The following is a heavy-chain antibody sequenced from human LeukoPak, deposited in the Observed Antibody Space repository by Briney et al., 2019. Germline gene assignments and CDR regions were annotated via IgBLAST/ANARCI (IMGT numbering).Heavy chain of an antibody. CDR3: ARSCFKCTNGVLPGGDYYYYGMDV. D-gene: IGHD2-8*01. J-gene: IGHJ6*02. V-gene: IGHV3-48*03. CDR2: ISSSGSTI. CDR1: GFTFSSYE. Sequence: GGSLRLSCAASGFTFSSYEMNWVRQAPGKGLGWVSYISSSGSTIYYADSVKGRFTISRDNAKNSLYLQMNSLRAEDTAVYYCARSCFKCTNGVLPGGDYYYYGMDVWGQGTTVTVSS.